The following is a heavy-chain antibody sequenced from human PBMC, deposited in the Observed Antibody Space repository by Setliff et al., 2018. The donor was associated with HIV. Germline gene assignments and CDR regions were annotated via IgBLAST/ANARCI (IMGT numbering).Heavy chain of an antibody. CDR1: GFTVDSKY. J-gene: IGHJ4*02. Sequence: PGGSLRLSCAASGFTVDSKYMSWVRQGPGQGLEWVSSVSWNSDSINYADSVKGRFTISRDNARSSLFLQMNSLRAEDTALYYCVKGYDVLTGDPDSWGQGTLVTVSS. CDR3: VKGYDVLTGDPDS. V-gene: IGHV3-9*01. D-gene: IGHD3-9*01. CDR2: VSWNSDSI.